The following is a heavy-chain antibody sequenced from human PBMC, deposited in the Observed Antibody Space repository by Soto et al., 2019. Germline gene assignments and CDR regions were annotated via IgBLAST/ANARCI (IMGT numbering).Heavy chain of an antibody. CDR3: ASVATPEAYYYMDV. CDR1: GGTFSSYT. Sequence: QVQLVQSGAEVKKPGSSVKVSCKASGGTFSSYTISWVRQAPGQGLEWMGRIIPILGIANYAQKFQGRVTITADKSTSTAYMELSSLRSEDTAVYSCASVATPEAYYYMDVWGKGTTVTVSS. V-gene: IGHV1-69*02. J-gene: IGHJ6*03. D-gene: IGHD2-15*01. CDR2: IIPILGIA.